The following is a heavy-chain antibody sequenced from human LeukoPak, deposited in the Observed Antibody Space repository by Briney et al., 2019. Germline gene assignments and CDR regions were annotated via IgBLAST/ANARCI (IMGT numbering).Heavy chain of an antibody. CDR1: KFTFRFYS. CDR2: IWYDGSNK. D-gene: IGHD2-21*02. Sequence: GGSLRLSCAASKFTFRFYSMNWVRQAPGKGLEWVAVIWYDGSNKYYADSVKGRFTISRDNSKNTLYLQMNSLRAEDTAVYYCARDRILPNYYYGMDVWGQGTTVTVSS. V-gene: IGHV3-33*08. J-gene: IGHJ6*02. CDR3: ARDRILPNYYYGMDV.